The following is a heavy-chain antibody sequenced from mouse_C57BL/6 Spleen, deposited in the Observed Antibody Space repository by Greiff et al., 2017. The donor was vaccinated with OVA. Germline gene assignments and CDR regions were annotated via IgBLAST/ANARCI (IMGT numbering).Heavy chain of an antibody. CDR1: GFTFSDYY. V-gene: IGHV5-16*01. D-gene: IGHD2-5*01. Sequence: EVQLVESEGGLVQPGSSMKLSCTASGFTFSDYYMAWVSQVPETGLEWVANINSDGSSTYYLDSLKSRFIISRDNAKNILYLQMSSLKSADTATDYCARDVGGYSNYDAMDYWGQGTSVTVSS. J-gene: IGHJ4*01. CDR3: ARDVGGYSNYDAMDY. CDR2: INSDGSST.